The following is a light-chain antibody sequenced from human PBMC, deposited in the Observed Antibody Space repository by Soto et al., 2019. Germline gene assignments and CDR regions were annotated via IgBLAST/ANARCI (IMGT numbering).Light chain of an antibody. CDR1: QSVRSSY. V-gene: IGKV3-20*01. J-gene: IGKJ4*01. CDR3: QQYGRSPFT. Sequence: EIVLTQSPGTLSLSPGERATLSCRASQSVRSSYLAWYQQKPGQAPRLLIYGASSRATGIQDRFSGSGSGTEFTLDISRLEPDDFAVYYGQQYGRSPFTFGGGTKVEIK. CDR2: GAS.